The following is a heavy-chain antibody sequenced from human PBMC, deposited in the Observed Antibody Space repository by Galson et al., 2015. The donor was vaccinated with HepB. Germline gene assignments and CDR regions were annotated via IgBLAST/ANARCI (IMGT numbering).Heavy chain of an antibody. CDR2: IPSSGST. D-gene: IGHD1-14*01. CDR3: ARENHDNFWSVLKPHKDYLDF. V-gene: IGHV4-61*02. J-gene: IGHJ4*02. CDR1: GGSISSGRFY. Sequence: TLSLTCTVSGGSISSGRFYWGWIRQPAGKGLEWIGRIPSSGSTNYNPSLKSRVTMSVDTAKDHFSLKLRSVAAADTAVYYCARENHDNFWSVLKPHKDYLDFWGQGTLVTVSS.